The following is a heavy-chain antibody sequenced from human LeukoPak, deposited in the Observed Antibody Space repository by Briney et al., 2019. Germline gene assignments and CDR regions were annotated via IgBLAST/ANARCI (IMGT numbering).Heavy chain of an antibody. V-gene: IGHV3-7*01. CDR2: IKQDGSEK. D-gene: IGHD2-2*01. Sequence: GGSLRLSCAASGFTFSSYWMSWVRQAPGKGLEWVANIKQDGSEKYYVDSVKGRFTISRDNAKNSLYLQMNSLRAEDTAVYYCAREEDCSSTSCYDPNWFDPWGQGTLVTVSS. CDR1: GFTFSSYW. J-gene: IGHJ5*02. CDR3: AREEDCSSTSCYDPNWFDP.